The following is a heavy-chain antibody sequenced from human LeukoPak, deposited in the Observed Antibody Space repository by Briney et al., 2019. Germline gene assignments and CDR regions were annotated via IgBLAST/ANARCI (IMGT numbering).Heavy chain of an antibody. J-gene: IGHJ4*02. CDR1: GFTFSNTW. CDR3: TTYQLVLDY. Sequence: GGPLRLSWAPSGFTFSNTWMPWVRRAPGKGREWVGRIKSKTDGGTTDYAAPVKGRFTISRDDSKNTLYLQMNSLKIEDTAVYYCTTYQLVLDYWGQGTLVTVSS. V-gene: IGHV3-15*01. D-gene: IGHD6-6*01. CDR2: IKSKTDGGTT.